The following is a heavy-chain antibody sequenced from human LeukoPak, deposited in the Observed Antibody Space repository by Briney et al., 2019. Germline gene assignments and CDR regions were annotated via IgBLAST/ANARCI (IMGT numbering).Heavy chain of an antibody. CDR1: GYTFTSYG. Sequence: ASVKVSCKASGYTFTSYGISWVRQAPGQGLEWMGWISAYNGNTNYAQKLQGRVTFTRDTSAYTVYMDLTSLRSEDTAIYYCAREIDRDGYNRFFDYWGQGTLVTVSS. CDR2: ISAYNGNT. J-gene: IGHJ4*02. D-gene: IGHD5-24*01. CDR3: AREIDRDGYNRFFDY. V-gene: IGHV1-18*01.